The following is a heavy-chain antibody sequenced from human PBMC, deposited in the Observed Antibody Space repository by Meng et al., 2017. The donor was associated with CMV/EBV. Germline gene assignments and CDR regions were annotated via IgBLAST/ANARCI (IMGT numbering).Heavy chain of an antibody. D-gene: IGHD4-23*01. CDR3: ARDLGWMTTVVKAHAFDI. CDR1: GYTFTGYY. V-gene: IGHV1-2*02. J-gene: IGHJ3*02. Sequence: ASVKVSCKASGYTFTGYYMHWVRQAPGQGLEWMGWINPNSGGTNYAQKFQGRVTMTRDTSISTAYMELSRLRSDDTAVYYCARDLGWMTTVVKAHAFDIWGQGTMVTVSS. CDR2: INPNSGGT.